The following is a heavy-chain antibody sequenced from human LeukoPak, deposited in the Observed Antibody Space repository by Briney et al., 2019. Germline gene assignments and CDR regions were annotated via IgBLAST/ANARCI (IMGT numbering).Heavy chain of an antibody. CDR1: GYSFTSFW. D-gene: IGHD3-16*02. CDR3: GRQRGSYRSPFDY. Sequence: GESLKISCKGSGYSFTSFWIAWVRQMPGKGLECMGIIYPGDSDTRYSPSFQGQVTISADKSISTAYLQWSSLKASDTAIYYCGRQRGSYRSPFDYWGQGILVTVSS. V-gene: IGHV5-51*01. J-gene: IGHJ4*02. CDR2: IYPGDSDT.